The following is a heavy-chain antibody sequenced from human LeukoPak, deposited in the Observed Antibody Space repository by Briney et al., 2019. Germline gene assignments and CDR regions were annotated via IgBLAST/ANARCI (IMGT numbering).Heavy chain of an antibody. CDR1: GFTFSSYS. CDR2: ISSSSSTI. J-gene: IGHJ4*02. CDR3: AREHYGDYTDY. D-gene: IGHD4-17*01. Sequence: GGSLRLSCAASGFTFSSYSMNWVRQALGKGLEWVSYISSSSSTIYYADSVKGRFTISRDNAKNSLYLQMNSLRAEDTAVYYCAREHYGDYTDYWGQGTLVTVSS. V-gene: IGHV3-48*01.